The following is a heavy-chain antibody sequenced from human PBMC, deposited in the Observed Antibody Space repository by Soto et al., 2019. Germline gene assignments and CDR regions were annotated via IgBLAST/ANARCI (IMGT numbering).Heavy chain of an antibody. D-gene: IGHD3-10*01. CDR3: AREGRDY. V-gene: IGHV3-30-3*01. Sequence: QVQLVESGGGVVQPGRSLRLSCAASGFTFSSYAMHWVRQAPGKGLEWVAVISYDGSNKYYADSVKGRFTISRDNSKNPLYLQMNSLRAEDTAVYYCAREGRDYWGQGTLVTVSS. CDR1: GFTFSSYA. CDR2: ISYDGSNK. J-gene: IGHJ4*02.